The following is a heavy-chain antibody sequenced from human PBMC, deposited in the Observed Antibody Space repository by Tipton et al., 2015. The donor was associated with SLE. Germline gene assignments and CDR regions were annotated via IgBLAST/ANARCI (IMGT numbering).Heavy chain of an antibody. CDR2: INHSGST. CDR3: ARARGDKFDSSGYHYYFDN. Sequence: GLVKPSETLSLTCAVYGGSFSGYYWSWIRQPPGKGLEWIGEINHSGSTNCNPSLKSRVSISVDTSQNQFSLKLRSVTAADTAVYYCARARGDKFDSSGYHYYFDNWGQGTLVTVSS. J-gene: IGHJ4*02. V-gene: IGHV4-34*01. CDR1: GGSFSGYY. D-gene: IGHD3-22*01.